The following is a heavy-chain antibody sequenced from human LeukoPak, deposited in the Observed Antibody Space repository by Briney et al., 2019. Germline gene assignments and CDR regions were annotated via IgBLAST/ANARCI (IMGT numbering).Heavy chain of an antibody. J-gene: IGHJ3*02. CDR1: GVSVSSGSYY. V-gene: IGHV4-61*01. D-gene: IGHD3-22*01. CDR3: ARGRHYYDSSGYSPAFDI. CDR2: IYYSGST. Sequence: SETLSLTCTVSGVSVSSGSYYWSWIRQPPGKGLEWIGYIYYSGSTNYNPSLKSRVTISVDTSKNQFSLKLSSVTAADTAVYYCARGRHYYDSSGYSPAFDIWGQGTMVTVSS.